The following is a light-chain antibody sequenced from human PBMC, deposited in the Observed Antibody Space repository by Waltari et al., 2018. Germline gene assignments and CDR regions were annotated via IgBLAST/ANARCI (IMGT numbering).Light chain of an antibody. J-gene: IGKJ2*01. CDR2: LGS. V-gene: IGKV2-28*01. Sequence: DIVMTQTPLSLSVTPGQPASISCKSSQSLLHSDGKTYLYWYLQKPGQSPQLLIYLGSNRASGVPDRFSGSGSGTDFTLNISRVEAEDVGVYYCMQILQPARTFGQGTRLEIK. CDR3: MQILQPART. CDR1: QSLLHSDGKTY.